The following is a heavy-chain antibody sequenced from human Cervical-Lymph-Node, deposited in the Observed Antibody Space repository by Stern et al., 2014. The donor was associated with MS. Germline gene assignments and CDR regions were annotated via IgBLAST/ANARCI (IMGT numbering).Heavy chain of an antibody. CDR1: GLSVSTDGVC. V-gene: IGHV2-5*02. D-gene: IGHD2-15*01. J-gene: IGHJ4*02. CDR2: IYWDDDK. Sequence: ESGPTLLKPTQTLTLTCTLSGLSVSTDGVCVGWIRQPPGKALEWLTIIYWDDDKRYNPSLKSRLTITKDTAKNQVVLTMTNMDPVDTGTYYCAHSLRRRNCSGGRCYYFDYWGQGTLVTVSS. CDR3: AHSLRRRNCSGGRCYYFDY.